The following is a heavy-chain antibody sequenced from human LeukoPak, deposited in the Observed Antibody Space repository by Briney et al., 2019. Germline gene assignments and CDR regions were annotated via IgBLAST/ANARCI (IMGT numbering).Heavy chain of an antibody. J-gene: IGHJ6*03. D-gene: IGHD3-9*01. CDR3: ARGPTISPRYFDWLFLPKDYYYYYYMDV. CDR2: FDPEDGET. Sequence: GASVKVSCKVSGYTLTELSMHWVRQAPGKGLEWMGGFDPEDGETIYAQKFQGRVTMTRNTSISTAYMELSSLRSEDTAVYYCARGPTISPRYFDWLFLPKDYYYYYYMDVWGKGTTATISS. CDR1: GYTLTELS. V-gene: IGHV1-24*01.